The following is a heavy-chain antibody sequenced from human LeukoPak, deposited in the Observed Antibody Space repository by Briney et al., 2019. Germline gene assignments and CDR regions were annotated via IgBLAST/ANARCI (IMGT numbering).Heavy chain of an antibody. CDR1: GYTFTSYD. J-gene: IGHJ4*02. CDR3: ARVWAGEQLVELDY. D-gene: IGHD6-6*01. CDR2: MNPNSGNT. V-gene: IGHV1-8*03. Sequence: ASVKVSCKASGYTFTSYDINWVRQATGQGLEWMGWMNPNSGNTGYAQKFQGRVTITRNTSISTAYMELSSLRSEDTAVNYCARVWAGEQLVELDYWGQGTLVTVSS.